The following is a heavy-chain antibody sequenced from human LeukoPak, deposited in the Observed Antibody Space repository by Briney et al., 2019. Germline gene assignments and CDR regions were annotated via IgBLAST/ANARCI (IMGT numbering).Heavy chain of an antibody. V-gene: IGHV3-30*03. CDR1: GFTFSSYG. CDR2: ISYDGSNK. J-gene: IGHJ4*02. D-gene: IGHD3-10*01. Sequence: GGSLRPSCAASGFTFSSYGMHWVRQAPGKGLEWVAVISYDGSNKYYADSVKGRFTISRDNSKNTLYLQMNSLRAEDTAVYYCARDNGGGLLWFGELSGYWGQGTLVTVSS. CDR3: ARDNGGGLLWFGELSGY.